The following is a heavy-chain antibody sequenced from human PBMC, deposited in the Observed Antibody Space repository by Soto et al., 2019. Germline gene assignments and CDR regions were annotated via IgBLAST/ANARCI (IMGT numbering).Heavy chain of an antibody. CDR3: VKAGDSSGYRFDY. Sequence: EVQLVESGGGLVKPGGSLRLSCVASGFSFSSYSTAWVRQAPGEGLQWVSYVSTSSRTIYYADSVKGRFTISRDNAKNLMYLQMNSLRVEDTAVYYCVKAGDSSGYRFDYWGQGTLVTVS. D-gene: IGHD3-22*01. J-gene: IGHJ4*02. V-gene: IGHV3-48*01. CDR1: GFSFSSYS. CDR2: VSTSSRTI.